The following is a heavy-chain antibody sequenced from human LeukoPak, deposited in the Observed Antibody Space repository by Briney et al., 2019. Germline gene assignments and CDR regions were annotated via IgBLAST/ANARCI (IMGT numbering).Heavy chain of an antibody. Sequence: SETLSLTCAVYGGSFSGYYWSWIRQPPGKGLEWIGEINHSGSTNYNPSLKSRVTISLDTSKNQFSLKLSSVTAADTAVYYCARAYVDTAMGDPRNFDYWGQGTLVTVSS. CDR3: ARAYVDTAMGDPRNFDY. J-gene: IGHJ4*02. V-gene: IGHV4-34*01. CDR1: GGSFSGYY. CDR2: INHSGST. D-gene: IGHD5-18*01.